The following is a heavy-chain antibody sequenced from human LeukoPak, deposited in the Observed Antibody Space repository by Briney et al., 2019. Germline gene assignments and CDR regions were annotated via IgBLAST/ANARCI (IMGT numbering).Heavy chain of an antibody. CDR3: ARDLTYYYDSSGYYRFGY. CDR1: GFTFSSYW. J-gene: IGHJ4*02. D-gene: IGHD3-22*01. V-gene: IGHV3-74*01. CDR2: INSDGSST. Sequence: PGGSLRLPCAASGFTFSSYWMHWVRQAPGKGLVWVSRINSDGSSTSYADSVKGRFTISRDNAKNTLYLQMNSLRAEDTAVYYCARDLTYYYDSSGYYRFGYWGQGTLVTVSS.